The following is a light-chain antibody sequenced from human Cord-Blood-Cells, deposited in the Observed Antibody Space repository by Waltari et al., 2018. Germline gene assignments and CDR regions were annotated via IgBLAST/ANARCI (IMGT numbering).Light chain of an antibody. V-gene: IGLV2-11*01. CDR3: CSYAGSYTVV. CDR1: SRDVGGYNY. Sequence: QSALTQPSSVSGSPGQSVTISCTGTSRDVGGYNYVSWYQQHPGKAPKLMIYDVSKRPSGVPVRFSGSKSGNTASLTISGLQAEDEADYYCCSYAGSYTVVFGGGTKLTVL. J-gene: IGLJ2*01. CDR2: DVS.